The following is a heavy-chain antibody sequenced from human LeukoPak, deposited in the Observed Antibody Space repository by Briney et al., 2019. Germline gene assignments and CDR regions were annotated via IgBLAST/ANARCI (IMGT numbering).Heavy chain of an antibody. CDR3: ARVDRGYSYAPEGY. V-gene: IGHV3-20*04. Sequence: PGGSLRLSCAASGFTFDDYGMSWVRQAPGKGLEWVSGINWNGGSTGYADSVKGRFTISRDNAKNSLYLQMNSLRAEDTALYYCARVDRGYSYAPEGYWGQGTLVTVSS. CDR1: GFTFDDYG. J-gene: IGHJ4*02. CDR2: INWNGGST. D-gene: IGHD5-18*01.